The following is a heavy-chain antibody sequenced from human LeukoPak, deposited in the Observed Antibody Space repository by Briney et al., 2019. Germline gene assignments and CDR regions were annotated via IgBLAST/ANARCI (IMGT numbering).Heavy chain of an antibody. D-gene: IGHD5-18*01. CDR2: IYSGGNT. J-gene: IGHJ4*02. V-gene: IGHV3-53*01. Sequence: QPGGSLRLSCAASGFTVSSNYMNWVRQAPGRGLEWVSVIYSGGNTYYADSVKGQFTIFRDNSKNTLYLQMNSLRAEDTAVYYCARGPVDGYSYGFLDYWGQGTLVTVSS. CDR1: GFTVSSNY. CDR3: ARGPVDGYSYGFLDY.